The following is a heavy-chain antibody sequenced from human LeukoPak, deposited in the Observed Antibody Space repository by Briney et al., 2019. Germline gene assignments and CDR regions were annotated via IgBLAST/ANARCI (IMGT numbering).Heavy chain of an antibody. J-gene: IGHJ5*02. CDR1: GFTFSDYG. Sequence: PGRSLRLSCAASGFTFSDYGMHWIRLAPGKGLEWVGVTASDGSNKFYADSVKGRFTVSRDNSKNTLYLHMNRLRAEDTAVYYCARDNYPDYSSSPGWFDLWGQGTLVTVSS. CDR3: ARDNYPDYSSSPGWFDL. CDR2: TASDGSNK. V-gene: IGHV3-30*06. D-gene: IGHD3-22*01.